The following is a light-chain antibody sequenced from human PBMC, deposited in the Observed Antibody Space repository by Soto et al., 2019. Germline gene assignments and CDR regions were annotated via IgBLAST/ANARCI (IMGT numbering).Light chain of an antibody. Sequence: DIVMTQSPDSLAVSLGERATINCKSSQSVLYSSNNKNYLAWYQHKPGQPPKLLIYWASTRASGVPDRFSGSGSGTDFTLTISSLQAEDVAVYYCQQYYSPPPAFGQGTKVEI. CDR1: QSVLYSSNNKNY. J-gene: IGKJ1*01. V-gene: IGKV4-1*01. CDR2: WAS. CDR3: QQYYSPPPA.